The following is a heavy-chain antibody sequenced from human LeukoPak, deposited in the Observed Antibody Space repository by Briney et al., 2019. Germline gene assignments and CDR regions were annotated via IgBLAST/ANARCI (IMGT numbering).Heavy chain of an antibody. CDR1: GGSLSGHY. J-gene: IGHJ3*01. CDR3: AREPEPQDYGDTVNAYDL. D-gene: IGHD4-17*01. Sequence: SETLSLTYTVYGGSLSGHYWSWIRQSPGKGLEWIGDIHHDGRTKYSPSLRSRVTIVLDTSKNEFSLRPTSVTAADTAMYFCAREPEPQDYGDTVNAYDLWGQGTMAIVSS. CDR2: IHHDGRT. V-gene: IGHV4-34*01.